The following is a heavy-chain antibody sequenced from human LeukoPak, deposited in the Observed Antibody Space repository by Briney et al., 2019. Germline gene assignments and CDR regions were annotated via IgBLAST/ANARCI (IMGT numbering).Heavy chain of an antibody. J-gene: IGHJ4*02. CDR1: GFTFSSYS. CDR2: ISSSSSYI. CDR3: ARSLGRSGSYFDY. Sequence: PGGSLRLSCAASGFTFSSYSMNWVRQAPGKGLEWASSISSSSSYIYYADSVKGRFTISRDSAKNSLYLQMNSLRAEDTAVYYCARSLGRSGSYFDYWGQGTLVTVSS. V-gene: IGHV3-21*01. D-gene: IGHD1-26*01.